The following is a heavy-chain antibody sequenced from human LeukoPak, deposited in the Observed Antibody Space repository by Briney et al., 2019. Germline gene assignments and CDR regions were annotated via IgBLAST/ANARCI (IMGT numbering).Heavy chain of an antibody. CDR2: ISGSGGST. Sequence: HSGGTLRLSCAASGFTFSSYGMSWVRQAPGKGLEWVSAISGSGGSTYYADSVKGRFTISRDNSKNTLYLQMHSLRAEDTAVYYCAGRGSGSYFDYWGQGTLVTVSS. D-gene: IGHD3-10*01. J-gene: IGHJ4*02. CDR3: AGRGSGSYFDY. V-gene: IGHV3-23*01. CDR1: GFTFSSYG.